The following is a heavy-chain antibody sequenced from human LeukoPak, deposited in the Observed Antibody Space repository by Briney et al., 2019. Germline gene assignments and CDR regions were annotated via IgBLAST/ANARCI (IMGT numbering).Heavy chain of an antibody. CDR1: GYTFTSYG. J-gene: IGHJ3*02. CDR3: ARDPNLPLRYYYDSSGYYYGGAFDI. D-gene: IGHD3-22*01. Sequence: ASVKVSCKASGYTFTSYGISWVRQAPGQGLEWMGWISAYNGNTNYAQKLQGRVTMTTDTSTSTAYMELRSLRSDDTAVYYCARDPNLPLRYYYDSSGYYYGGAFDIWGQGTMVTVSS. CDR2: ISAYNGNT. V-gene: IGHV1-18*01.